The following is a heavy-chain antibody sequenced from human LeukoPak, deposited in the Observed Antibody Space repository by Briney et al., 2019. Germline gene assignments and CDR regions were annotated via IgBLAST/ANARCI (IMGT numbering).Heavy chain of an antibody. CDR1: GGSISSYY. J-gene: IGHJ1*01. Sequence: SETLSLTCTVSGGSISSYYWNWLRQPAGKGLEWIGRISTSGNTNYNPSLKSRVTISLDTSKNQFSLKPNSVTAADTAMYYCARVGDYGDFQYFQHSGQGTLVTVSS. V-gene: IGHV4-4*07. D-gene: IGHD4-17*01. CDR2: ISTSGNT. CDR3: ARVGDYGDFQYFQH.